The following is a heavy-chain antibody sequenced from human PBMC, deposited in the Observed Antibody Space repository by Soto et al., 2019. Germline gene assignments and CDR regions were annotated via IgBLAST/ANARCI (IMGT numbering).Heavy chain of an antibody. CDR3: TRSPPRPYCRSTSCYLSPYFDS. CDR2: ISAYNGNR. CDR1: GYTFTSYC. V-gene: IGHV1-18*04. J-gene: IGHJ4*02. Sequence: ASVKVACKASGYTFTSYCIRLVLQAPGEGLEWMGWISAYNGNRNYAQKLQGRVTMTPDSSTSTAYMELRSLRCDATAVYYWTRSPPRPYCRSTSCYLSPYFDSWGQGTRVTAPQ. D-gene: IGHD2-2*01.